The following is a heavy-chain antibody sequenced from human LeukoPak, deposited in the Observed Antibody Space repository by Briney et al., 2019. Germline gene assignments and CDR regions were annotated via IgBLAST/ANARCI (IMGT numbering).Heavy chain of an antibody. CDR2: INAYKGDA. CDR1: GYTFTTYF. D-gene: IGHD4-17*01. Sequence: GAAVKVSRKPSGYTFTTYFVSWVRPAPGQGVEGLGWINAYKGDANYAQNVQGTITMTTDTSTTTAYMELRSLRADDTAVYYCAREPTESFDYWGQGTLVTVSS. CDR3: AREPTESFDY. J-gene: IGHJ4*02. V-gene: IGHV1-18*01.